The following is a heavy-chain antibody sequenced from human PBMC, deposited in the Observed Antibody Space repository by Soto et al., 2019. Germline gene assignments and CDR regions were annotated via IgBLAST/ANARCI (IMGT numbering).Heavy chain of an antibody. D-gene: IGHD3-16*01. CDR2: ISGSGGST. V-gene: IGHV3-23*01. J-gene: IGHJ6*03. Sequence: GGSLRLSCAASGFTFSSYAMSWVRQAPGKGLEWVSAISGSGGSTYYADSVKGRFTISRDNSKNTLYLQMNSLRAEDTAVYYCAKAVLIYYYYYYYMDVWGKGTTVTVSS. CDR3: AKAVLIYYYYYYYMDV. CDR1: GFTFSSYA.